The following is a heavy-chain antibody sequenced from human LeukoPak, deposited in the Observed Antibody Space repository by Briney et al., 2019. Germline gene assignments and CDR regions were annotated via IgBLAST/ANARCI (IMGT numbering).Heavy chain of an antibody. CDR3: ASGELDSLYYFDY. CDR1: GFTFSDTW. D-gene: IGHD1-1*01. CDR2: IRSDGSDT. J-gene: IGHJ4*02. V-gene: IGHV3-74*01. Sequence: PGGSLRLSCAASGFTFSDTWMHWVRQAPGKGLVWVSRIRSDGSDTRYAESVKGRFTISRDNAKNTLYLQMNSLRAEDTAVYFCASGELDSLYYFDYWGQGTLVTVSS.